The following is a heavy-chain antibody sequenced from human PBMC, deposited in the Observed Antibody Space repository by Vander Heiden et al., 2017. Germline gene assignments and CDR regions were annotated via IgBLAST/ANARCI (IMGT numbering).Heavy chain of an antibody. V-gene: IGHV3-73*02. D-gene: IGHD4-17*01. J-gene: IGHJ4*02. CDR3: TRLTTVTTPDY. CDR1: GFPFSGSA. CDR2: IRSKANSYAT. Sequence: EVQLVESGGGLVQPGGSLNLSCAASGFPFSGSAMHWVRQASGKGLEWVGRIRSKANSYATAYAASVKGRFTISRDDSKNTAYLQMNSLKTEDTAVYYCTRLTTVTTPDYWGQGTLVTVSS.